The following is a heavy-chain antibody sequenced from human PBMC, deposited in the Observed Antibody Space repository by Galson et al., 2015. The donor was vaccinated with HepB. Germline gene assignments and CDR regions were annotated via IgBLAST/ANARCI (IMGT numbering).Heavy chain of an antibody. Sequence: PALVKPTQTLTLTCTFSGFSLSTSGVGVGWIRQPPGKALEWLALIYWDDDKRYSPYVKSRVTITKDTSKNQVVLTMTNMDPVDTATYYCAHRLLGASAWYALDYWGQGTLVTVSS. CDR3: AHRLLGASAWYALDY. D-gene: IGHD6-19*01. CDR2: IYWDDDK. J-gene: IGHJ4*02. V-gene: IGHV2-5*02. CDR1: GFSLSTSGVG.